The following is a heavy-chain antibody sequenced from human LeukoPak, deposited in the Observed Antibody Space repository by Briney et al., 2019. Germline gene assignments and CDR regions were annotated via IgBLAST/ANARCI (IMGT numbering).Heavy chain of an antibody. D-gene: IGHD3-22*01. V-gene: IGHV3-7*01. CDR1: GFTFSSYW. CDR2: IKQDGSEK. Sequence: GGSLRLSCAASGFTFSSYWMNWLRQAPGKGLEWVANIKQDGSEKYYVDSVKGRFTISRDNAKNSLYLQMNSLRAEDTAVYYCARESYYYDSSGYYYSGANWFDPWGQGTLVTVSS. CDR3: ARESYYYDSSGYYYSGANWFDP. J-gene: IGHJ5*02.